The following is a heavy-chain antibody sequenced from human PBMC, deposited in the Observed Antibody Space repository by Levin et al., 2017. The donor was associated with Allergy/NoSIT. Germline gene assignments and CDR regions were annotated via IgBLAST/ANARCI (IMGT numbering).Heavy chain of an antibody. CDR3: AREAEAGAGHGPFYRL. CDR2: INPSDDGT. CDR1: GYTFTDYD. V-gene: IGHV1-46*01. J-gene: IGHJ4*02. D-gene: IGHD6-19*01. Sequence: ASVKVSCKTYGYTFTDYDMHWVRQAPGHGLEWMGVINPSDDGTAYAQKFKGRVSITRDTSTSTLYLELSSLRSEDTAVYYCAREAEAGAGHGPFYRLWGQGTLVTVSS.